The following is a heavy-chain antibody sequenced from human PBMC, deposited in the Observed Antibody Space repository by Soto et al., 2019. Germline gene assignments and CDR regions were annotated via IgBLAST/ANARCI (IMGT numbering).Heavy chain of an antibody. V-gene: IGHV3-9*01. Sequence: GGSLRLSCAASGFTFDDYAMHWVRQAPGKGLEWVSGISWNSGSIGYADSVKGRFTISRDNAKNSLYLQMNSLRAEDTALYYCAKDAVEVWSGYYPTSYYFDYWGQGTLVTVSS. CDR3: AKDAVEVWSGYYPTSYYFDY. J-gene: IGHJ4*02. D-gene: IGHD3-3*01. CDR1: GFTFDDYA. CDR2: ISWNSGSI.